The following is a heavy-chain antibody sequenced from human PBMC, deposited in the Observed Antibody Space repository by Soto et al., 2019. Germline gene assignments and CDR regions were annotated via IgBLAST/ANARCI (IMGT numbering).Heavy chain of an antibody. Sequence: QEQLQESGPGLVKPSQTLSLICTVSGGSISSGDSYWSWIRQPPGKGLEWIGYIYYNGNTNYNPSLKGRVSRLVDTSKNQFSLKLRSVSAADTAVYYCARTAWGRHLVRGVTLSWLDPWGQGTLVTVSS. CDR3: ARTAWGRHLVRGVTLSWLDP. CDR2: IYYNGNT. CDR1: GGSISSGDSY. V-gene: IGHV4-30-4*08. J-gene: IGHJ5*02. D-gene: IGHD3-10*01.